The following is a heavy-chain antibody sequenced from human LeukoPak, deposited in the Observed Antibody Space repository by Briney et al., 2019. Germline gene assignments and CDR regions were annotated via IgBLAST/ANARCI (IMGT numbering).Heavy chain of an antibody. J-gene: IGHJ6*02. CDR1: GFTFSNAW. Sequence: GSLRLSCAASGFTFSNAWMSWVRQPPGKGPEWIGEINHSGSTKYNPSLKSRITISVDTSKNQFSLKLSSVTAADTAVYYCARGPNYSDSGGYYGILYYGLDVWGQGTTVTVSS. V-gene: IGHV4-34*01. D-gene: IGHD3-22*01. CDR3: ARGPNYSDSGGYYGILYYGLDV. CDR2: INHSGST.